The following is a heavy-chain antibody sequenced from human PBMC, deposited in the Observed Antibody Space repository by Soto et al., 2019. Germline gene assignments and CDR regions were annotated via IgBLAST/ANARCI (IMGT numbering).Heavy chain of an antibody. CDR1: GFTFSGSA. Sequence: EVQLVESGGGVVQPGGSLKLSCAASGFTFSGSAMHWVRQAAGKGLEWVGRIRSKANNYATVYAESVEGRFTTSRDNPKNTTYLQMNSLETEDTAVYYCTRRVYCSGRYTLDWYFDLWGRGTLVTVAS. CDR2: IRSKANNYAT. D-gene: IGHD3-10*01. J-gene: IGHJ2*01. V-gene: IGHV3-73*02. CDR3: TRRVYCSGRYTLDWYFDL.